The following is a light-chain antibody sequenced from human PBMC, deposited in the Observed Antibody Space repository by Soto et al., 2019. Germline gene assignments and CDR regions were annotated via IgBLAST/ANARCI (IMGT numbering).Light chain of an antibody. CDR2: SAS. V-gene: IGKV3-20*01. CDR1: PTVNSRD. J-gene: IGKJ5*01. Sequence: EFVLTQSPGTLSLSPGERATLPCRASPTVNSRDLAWYQQKPGQAPRLLIYSASTRATGIPDRFSGSGSGPDFTLTISRVEPEDFAVYFCQHYGTSPPITFGQGTRLEIK. CDR3: QHYGTSPPIT.